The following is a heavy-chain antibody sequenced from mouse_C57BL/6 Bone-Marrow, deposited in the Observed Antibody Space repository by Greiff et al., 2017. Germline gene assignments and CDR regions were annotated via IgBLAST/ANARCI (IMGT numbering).Heavy chain of an antibody. CDR2: IDPSDSYT. Sequence: QVQLQQSGPELVKPGASVKLSCKASGYTFTSYWMHWVKQRPGQGLEWIGEIDPSDSYTNYNQKFKGKSTLTVDKSSSTAYMQLSSLTSEDSAVYYCARSVVGAMDYWGQGTSVTVSS. CDR1: GYTFTSYW. J-gene: IGHJ4*01. CDR3: ARSVVGAMDY. V-gene: IGHV1-69*01. D-gene: IGHD1-1*01.